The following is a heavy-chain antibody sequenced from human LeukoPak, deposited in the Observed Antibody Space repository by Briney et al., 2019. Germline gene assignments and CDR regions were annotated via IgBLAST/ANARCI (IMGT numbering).Heavy chain of an antibody. J-gene: IGHJ4*02. CDR1: GSTFSDYY. CDR3: AKDRVAAALDY. D-gene: IGHD6-13*01. Sequence: GGSLRLSCAASGSTFSDYYMSWIRQAPGKGLKWVSYISSSGSTIYYADSVKGRFTISRDNSKNTLYLQMNSLRAEDTAVYYCAKDRVAAALDYWGQGTLVTVSS. V-gene: IGHV3-11*04. CDR2: ISSSGSTI.